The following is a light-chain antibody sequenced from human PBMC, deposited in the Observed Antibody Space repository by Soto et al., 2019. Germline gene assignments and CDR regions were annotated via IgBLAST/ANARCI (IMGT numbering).Light chain of an antibody. CDR3: HHDDNHPPWT. Sequence: DIQMTQSPSSLSASVGDRVTITCQASQDISNCLNGYQQKPGKAPKLLIYAASNLESGVPSRFSGSGSGTDVTNTINTLQPEDLATNYCHHDDNHPPWTFGQGTKVEIK. J-gene: IGKJ1*01. CDR1: QDISNC. CDR2: AAS. V-gene: IGKV1-33*01.